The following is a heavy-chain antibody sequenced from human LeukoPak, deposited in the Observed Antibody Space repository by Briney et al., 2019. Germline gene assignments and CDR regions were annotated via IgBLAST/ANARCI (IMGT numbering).Heavy chain of an antibody. CDR2: IYYSGST. CDR1: GGSTSSYY. V-gene: IGHV4-59*01. Sequence: PSETLSLTCTVSGGSTSSYYWSWIRQPPGKGLEWIGYIYYSGSTNYNPSLKSRVTISVDTSKNQFSLKLSSVTAADTAVYYCARGLSGYLYYFDYWGQGTLVTVSS. J-gene: IGHJ4*02. CDR3: ARGLSGYLYYFDY. D-gene: IGHD3-9*01.